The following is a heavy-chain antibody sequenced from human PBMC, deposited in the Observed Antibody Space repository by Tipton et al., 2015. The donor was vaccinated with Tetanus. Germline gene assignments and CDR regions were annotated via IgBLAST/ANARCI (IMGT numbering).Heavy chain of an antibody. CDR2: ISYDGRDN. D-gene: IGHD2-8*02. V-gene: IGHV3-30*04. CDR1: GFTFSNFA. CDR3: ARGITGRRGIAAAGMDP. Sequence: SLRLSCAASGFTFSNFAMHWVRQAPGKGLEWVSFISYDGRDNYYADSVKGRFTISRDNSKNMVFLQMNSLRTEDTALYHCARGITGRRGIAAAGMDPWGPGTPITVSS. J-gene: IGHJ5*02.